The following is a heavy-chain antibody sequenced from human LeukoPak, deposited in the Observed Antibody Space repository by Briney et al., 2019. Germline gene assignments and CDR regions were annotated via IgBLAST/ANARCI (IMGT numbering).Heavy chain of an antibody. Sequence: PSETLSLTCTVSGGSISSYYWSWIRQPPGKGLEWIGYIYYSGSTNYNPSLKSRVTISVDTSKNQFSLKLSSVTAADTAVYYCAGSLRNCSGGSCYLYYYYYYMDVWGKGTTVTVSS. CDR1: GGSISSYY. J-gene: IGHJ6*03. V-gene: IGHV4-59*01. D-gene: IGHD2-15*01. CDR2: IYYSGST. CDR3: AGSLRNCSGGSCYLYYYYYYMDV.